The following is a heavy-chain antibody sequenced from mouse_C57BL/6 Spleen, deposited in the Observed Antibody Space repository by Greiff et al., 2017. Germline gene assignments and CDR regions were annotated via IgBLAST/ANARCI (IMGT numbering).Heavy chain of an antibody. J-gene: IGHJ1*03. Sequence: EVQLVESGPGLVKPSQSLSLTCSVTGYSITSGYYWNWIRQFPGNKLEWMGYISYDGSNNYNPSLKNRISITRDTSKNQFFLKLNSVTTEDTATYYCASIYYGNYNWYFDVWGTGTTVTVSS. CDR3: ASIYYGNYNWYFDV. CDR2: ISYDGSN. D-gene: IGHD2-1*01. V-gene: IGHV3-6*01. CDR1: GYSITSGYY.